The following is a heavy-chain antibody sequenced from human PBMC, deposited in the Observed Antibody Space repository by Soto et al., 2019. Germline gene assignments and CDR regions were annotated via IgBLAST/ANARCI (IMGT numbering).Heavy chain of an antibody. CDR1: GFTFSSYG. V-gene: IGHV3-30*18. CDR3: AKEQTPHYYDNSAYPGPFDH. Sequence: PGGSLRLSCAASGFTFSSYGKHWVRQAPGKGPEWVAVISHHGANKYFADSVKGRFIISRDNSKNTLYLEMNSLRAEDTAVYYCAKEQTPHYYDNSAYPGPFDHWGQGTLVTVSS. D-gene: IGHD3-22*01. J-gene: IGHJ4*02. CDR2: ISHHGANK.